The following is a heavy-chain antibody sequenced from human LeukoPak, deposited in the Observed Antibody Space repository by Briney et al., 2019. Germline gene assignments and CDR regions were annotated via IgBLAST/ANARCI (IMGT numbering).Heavy chain of an antibody. V-gene: IGHV3-53*01. CDR3: ARELRSHYYYYGMVV. J-gene: IGHJ6*02. Sequence: GGSLRLSCAASGFTVSSNYMSWVRQAPGGGVEWVSVIYSGCSTYYADSVKGRFTISRDNSKNTLYLQMNSLRAEDTAVYYCARELRSHYYYYGMVVWRQGPTVSVS. CDR1: GFTVSSNY. D-gene: IGHD2/OR15-2a*01. CDR2: IYSGCST.